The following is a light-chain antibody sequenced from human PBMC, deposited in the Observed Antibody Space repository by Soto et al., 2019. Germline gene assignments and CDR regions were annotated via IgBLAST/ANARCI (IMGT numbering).Light chain of an antibody. V-gene: IGLV2-14*01. Sequence: QSALTQPASVSGSPGKSITISCTGTSSDVGGYNYVSWYQQHPGKAPKLMIYDVSNRPSGVSNRFSGSKSGNTASLTISGLHAEDEADYYCSSNTSSSTHVFGTGTKLTVL. CDR3: SSNTSSSTHV. CDR2: DVS. J-gene: IGLJ1*01. CDR1: SSDVGGYNY.